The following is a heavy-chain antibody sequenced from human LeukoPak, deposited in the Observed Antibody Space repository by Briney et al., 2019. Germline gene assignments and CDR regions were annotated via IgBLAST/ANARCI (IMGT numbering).Heavy chain of an antibody. D-gene: IGHD3-10*01. CDR3: ARAPGERYYYGSGRMYYFDN. J-gene: IGHJ4*02. CDR2: IYHSGST. CDR1: GGSISSSNW. V-gene: IGHV4-4*02. Sequence: SGTLSLTCAVSGGSISSSNWWSWVRQPPGKGLEWIGEIYHSGSTNYNPSLKSRVTISVDKSKNQFSLKLSSVTAADTAVYYCARAPGERYYYGSGRMYYFDNWGQGTLVTVSS.